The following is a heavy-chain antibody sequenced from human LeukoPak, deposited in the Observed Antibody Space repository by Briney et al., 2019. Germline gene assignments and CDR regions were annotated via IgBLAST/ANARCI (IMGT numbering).Heavy chain of an antibody. J-gene: IGHJ6*02. CDR1: GGSISSCY. CDR2: IYYSGST. CDR3: ARDRGVTPRYYYYGMDV. Sequence: SETLSLTCTVSGGSISSCYWSWIRQPPGKGLEWIGYIYYSGSTNYNPSLKSRVTISVDTSKNQFSLKLSSVTAADTAVYYCARDRGVTPRYYYYGMDVWGQGTTVTVSS. D-gene: IGHD3-10*01. V-gene: IGHV4-59*01.